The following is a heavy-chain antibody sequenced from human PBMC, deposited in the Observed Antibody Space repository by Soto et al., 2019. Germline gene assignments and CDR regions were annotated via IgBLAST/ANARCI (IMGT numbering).Heavy chain of an antibody. Sequence: GGSLRLSCAASGFTFSSYAMSWVRQAPGKGLEWVSAISGSGGSTYYADSVKGRFTISRDNSKNTLYLQMNSLRAEDTAVYYCAKVAGGGTVTTPLRTFDIWGQGTMVTVSS. J-gene: IGHJ3*02. CDR1: GFTFSSYA. D-gene: IGHD4-17*01. V-gene: IGHV3-23*01. CDR3: AKVAGGGTVTTPLRTFDI. CDR2: ISGSGGST.